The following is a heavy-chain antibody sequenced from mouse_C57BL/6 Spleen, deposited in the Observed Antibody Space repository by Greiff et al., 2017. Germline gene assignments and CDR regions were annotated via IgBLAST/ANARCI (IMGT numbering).Heavy chain of an antibody. CDR2: ISYSGST. CDR1: GYSITSDY. D-gene: IGHD1-1*01. CDR3: ARSDGSPYYYAMDY. V-gene: IGHV3-8*01. Sequence: EVKVIESGPGLAKPSQTLSLPCSVTGYSITSDYWNWIRKFPGNKLEYMGYISYSGSTYYNPSLKSRISITRDTSKNQYYLQLNSVTTEDTATYYCARSDGSPYYYAMDYWGQGTSVTVSS. J-gene: IGHJ4*01.